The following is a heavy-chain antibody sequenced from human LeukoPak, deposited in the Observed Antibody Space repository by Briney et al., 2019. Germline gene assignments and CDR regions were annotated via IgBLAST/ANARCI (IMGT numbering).Heavy chain of an antibody. CDR2: IYWNDDK. CDR3: AHRTTVTRVDY. D-gene: IGHD4-17*01. CDR1: GFSLSPSGVT. V-gene: IGHV2-5*01. Sequence: SGPTLVKPTQTLTLTCTFSGFSLSPSGVTVGWIRQPPGKALEWLAFIYWNDDKRYTPSLKSTLTITKDTTRTQVVLTLTNMDPVDTATYYCAHRTTVTRVDYWGQGTLVTVSS. J-gene: IGHJ4*02.